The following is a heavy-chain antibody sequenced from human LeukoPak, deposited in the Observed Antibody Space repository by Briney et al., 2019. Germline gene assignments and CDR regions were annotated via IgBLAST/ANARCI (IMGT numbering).Heavy chain of an antibody. D-gene: IGHD3-10*01. CDR3: ARVVLGRRIIDY. Sequence: SETLSLTCTVSGGSISSSSYYWGWIRQPPGKGLEWIGSIYYSGSTYYNPSLKSRVTISVDTSKNQFSLKLSSVTAADTAVYYCARVVLGRRIIDYWGQGTLVTVSS. V-gene: IGHV4-39*07. CDR1: GGSISSSSYY. CDR2: IYYSGST. J-gene: IGHJ4*02.